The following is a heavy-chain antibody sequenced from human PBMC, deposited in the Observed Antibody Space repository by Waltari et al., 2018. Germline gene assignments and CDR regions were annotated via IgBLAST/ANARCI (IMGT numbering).Heavy chain of an antibody. CDR3: ARDADHYDFWSGQTHMDV. Sequence: QVQLQESGPGLVKPSETLSLTCTVSGYSISSGYYWGWIRQPPGRGLEWIGSIYHSGGTYYNPSLKSRVTISVDTSKNQFSLKLSSVTAADTAVYYCARDADHYDFWSGQTHMDVWGKGTTVTISS. CDR1: GYSISSGYY. CDR2: IYHSGGT. V-gene: IGHV4-38-2*02. D-gene: IGHD3-3*01. J-gene: IGHJ6*03.